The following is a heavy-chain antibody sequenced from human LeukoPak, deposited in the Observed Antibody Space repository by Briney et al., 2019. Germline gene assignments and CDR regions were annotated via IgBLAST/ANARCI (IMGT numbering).Heavy chain of an antibody. V-gene: IGHV1-18*01. Sequence: GASVKVSCKASGYTFTSYDINWVRQATGQGLEWMGWISAYNGNTNYAQKLQGRVTMTTDTSTSTAYMELRSLRSDDTAVYYCARGSRGWSFDYWGQGTLVTVSS. D-gene: IGHD2-15*01. CDR2: ISAYNGNT. CDR3: ARGSRGWSFDY. CDR1: GYTFTSYD. J-gene: IGHJ4*02.